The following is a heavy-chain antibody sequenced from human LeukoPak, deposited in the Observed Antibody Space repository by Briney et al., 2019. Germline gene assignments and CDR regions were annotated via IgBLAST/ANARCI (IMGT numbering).Heavy chain of an antibody. CDR3: ARGPDCSSTSCYGDWFDP. CDR2: INPNSGGT. Sequence: ASVKVSCKASGYTFTGYYMHWVRQAPGQGLEWMGWINPNSGGTNYAQKFQGRVTMTRDTSISTAYMELSRLRSDDTAVYYCARGPDCSSTSCYGDWFDPWGQGTLVTVSS. CDR1: GYTFTGYY. V-gene: IGHV1-2*02. J-gene: IGHJ5*02. D-gene: IGHD2-2*01.